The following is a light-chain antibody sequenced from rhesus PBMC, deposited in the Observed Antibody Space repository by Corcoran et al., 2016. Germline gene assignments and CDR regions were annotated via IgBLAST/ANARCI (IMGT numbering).Light chain of an antibody. V-gene: IGKV1-22*01. CDR3: QQYSSSPPS. Sequence: DIQMTQSPSSLSASVGDTVTITCRASQSISSWLAWYQQKPGKAPKLLIYKASPLQSGVPSRFSGSGSGKDFTLTINSLQYEDFATYYCQQYSSSPPSFGQGTKVEIK. J-gene: IGKJ2*01. CDR1: QSISSW. CDR2: KAS.